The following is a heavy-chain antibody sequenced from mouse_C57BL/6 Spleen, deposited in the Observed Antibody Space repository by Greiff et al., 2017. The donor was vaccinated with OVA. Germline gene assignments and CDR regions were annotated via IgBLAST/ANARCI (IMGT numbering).Heavy chain of an antibody. J-gene: IGHJ2*01. D-gene: IGHD2-5*01. Sequence: QVQLQQPGAELVKPGASVKLSCKASGYTFTSYWMQWVKQRPGQGLEWIGEIDPSDSYTNYNQKFKGKATLTVDTSSSTAYMQLSSLTSEDSAVYYCARGDYSNCFDYWGQGTTLTVSS. V-gene: IGHV1-50*01. CDR2: IDPSDSYT. CDR3: ARGDYSNCFDY. CDR1: GYTFTSYW.